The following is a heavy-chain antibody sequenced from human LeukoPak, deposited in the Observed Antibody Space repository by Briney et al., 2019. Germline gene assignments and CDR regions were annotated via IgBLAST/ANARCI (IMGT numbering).Heavy chain of an antibody. J-gene: IGHJ5*02. V-gene: IGHV1-46*01. Sequence: GASVKVSCKASGYTFTSYYMHWVRQAPGQGLEWMGIINPSGGSTSYAQKFRGRVTMTRDTSTSTVYMELSSLRSEDTAVYYCARDSKWELLLGWFDPWGQGTLVTVSS. D-gene: IGHD1-26*01. CDR2: INPSGGST. CDR3: ARDSKWELLLGWFDP. CDR1: GYTFTSYY.